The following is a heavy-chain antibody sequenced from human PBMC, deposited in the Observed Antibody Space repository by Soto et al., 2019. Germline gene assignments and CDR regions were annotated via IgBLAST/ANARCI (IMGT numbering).Heavy chain of an antibody. J-gene: IGHJ6*02. CDR2: ISSSGSTI. D-gene: IGHD6-6*01. V-gene: IGHV3-48*03. Sequence: LRLSCAASGFTFSSYEMNWVRQAPGKGLEWVSYISSSGSTIYYADSVKGRLTISRDNAKNSLYLQMNSLRAEDTAVYYCASFAAARLSWVDYGMDVWGQGTTVTVSS. CDR3: ASFAAARLSWVDYGMDV. CDR1: GFTFSSYE.